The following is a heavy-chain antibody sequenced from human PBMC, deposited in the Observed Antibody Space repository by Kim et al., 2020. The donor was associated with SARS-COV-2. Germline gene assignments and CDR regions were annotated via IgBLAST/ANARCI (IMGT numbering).Heavy chain of an antibody. V-gene: IGHV1-2*02. CDR3: ASRVSGSSSWPLFDY. CDR2: INPNSGGT. CDR1: GYTFTGYY. Sequence: ASVKVSCKASGYTFTGYYMHWVRQAPGQGLEWMGWINPNSGGTNYAQKFQGRVTMTRDTSISTAYMELSRLRSDDTAVYYCASRVSGSSSWPLFDYWGQGTLVTVSS. J-gene: IGHJ4*02. D-gene: IGHD6-13*01.